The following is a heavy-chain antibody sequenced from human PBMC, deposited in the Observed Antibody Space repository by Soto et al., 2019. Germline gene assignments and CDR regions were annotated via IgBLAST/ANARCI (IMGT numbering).Heavy chain of an antibody. Sequence: ESGGGVVQPGRSLRLSCAASGFTFSSYAMHWVRQAPGKGLEWVAVISYDGSNKYYADSVKGRFTISRDNSKNTLYLQMNSLRAEDTAVYYCARETVSGSGRYYYYYGMDVWGQGATVTVSS. D-gene: IGHD3-10*01. CDR2: ISYDGSNK. CDR3: ARETVSGSGRYYYYYGMDV. CDR1: GFTFSSYA. J-gene: IGHJ6*02. V-gene: IGHV3-30-3*01.